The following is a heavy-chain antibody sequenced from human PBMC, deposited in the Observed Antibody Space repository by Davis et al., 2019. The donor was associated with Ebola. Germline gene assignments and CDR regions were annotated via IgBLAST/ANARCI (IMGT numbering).Heavy chain of an antibody. J-gene: IGHJ4*02. D-gene: IGHD3-10*01. V-gene: IGHV3-21*01. Sequence: GGSLRLSCAASGFTFSSYSMNWVRQAPGKGLEWVSSISSSSSYIYYADSVKGRFTISRDNAKNSLYLQMNSLRAEDTAVYYCARGREVWVQGVSHFDYWGQGTLVTVSS. CDR1: GFTFSSYS. CDR2: ISSSSSYI. CDR3: ARGREVWVQGVSHFDY.